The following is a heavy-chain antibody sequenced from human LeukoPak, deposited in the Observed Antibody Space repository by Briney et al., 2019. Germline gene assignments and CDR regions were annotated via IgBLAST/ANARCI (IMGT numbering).Heavy chain of an antibody. CDR1: GFNFGNFA. CDR2: ISASDGST. CDR3: AKGHYPSGTGKYYFNY. V-gene: IGHV3-23*01. Sequence: GGSLGLSCAASGFNFGNFAMGWVRQAPGKGLEWVSAISASDGSTYYADSVKGRFTISRDNSKNTLYLQMNSLRAEDTAVYYCAKGHYPSGTGKYYFNYWGQGTLVAVST. J-gene: IGHJ4*02. D-gene: IGHD3-10*01.